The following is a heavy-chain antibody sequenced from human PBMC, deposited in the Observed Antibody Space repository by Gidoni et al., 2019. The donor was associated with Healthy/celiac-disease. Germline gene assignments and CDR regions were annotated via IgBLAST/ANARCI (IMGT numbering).Heavy chain of an antibody. J-gene: IGHJ6*02. D-gene: IGHD6-6*01. Sequence: QVQLVQSGAEVKKPGSSVKVSCKASGGTFSSYAIRWVRQAPGQGLEWMGGIIPIFGTANYAKKFQGRVTITADESTSTAYMELSSLRSEDTAVYYCARAGYSSSSDYYYYYGMDVWGQGTTVTVSS. V-gene: IGHV1-69*01. CDR2: IIPIFGTA. CDR3: ARAGYSSSSDYYYYYGMDV. CDR1: GGTFSSYA.